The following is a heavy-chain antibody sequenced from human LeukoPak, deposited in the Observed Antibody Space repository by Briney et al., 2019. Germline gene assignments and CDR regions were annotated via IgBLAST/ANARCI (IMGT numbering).Heavy chain of an antibody. V-gene: IGHV4-4*02. CDR2: IYHSGNT. Sequence: PSGTLSLTCAVSGGSISSSNWWSWVRQPPGKGLEWIGEIYHSGNTNYNPSLKSRVTILEDKSKNQFSLKLSSVTAADTAVYYCARDENGYVWGSFRAWGQGTLVTVSS. CDR1: GGSISSSNW. CDR3: ARDENGYVWGSFRA. J-gene: IGHJ5*02. D-gene: IGHD3-16*02.